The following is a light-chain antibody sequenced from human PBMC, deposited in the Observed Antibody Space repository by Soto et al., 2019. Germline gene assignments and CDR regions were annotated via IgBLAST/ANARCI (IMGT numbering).Light chain of an antibody. Sequence: EIQMTQAPSSVSASVGDTVTITCRASRGIAGGLAGYQQKPGKAPKLLIYGASTLQSGVPLRFSVSVSGTAFTLTISGLQPGDFATDFCQQSNSFPYTFGRGTKLQIK. CDR1: RGIAGG. CDR2: GAS. V-gene: IGKV1-12*01. J-gene: IGKJ2*01. CDR3: QQSNSFPYT.